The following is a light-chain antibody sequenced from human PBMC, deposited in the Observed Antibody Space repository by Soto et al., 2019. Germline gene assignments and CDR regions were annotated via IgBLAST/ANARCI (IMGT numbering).Light chain of an antibody. J-gene: IGLJ2*01. V-gene: IGLV2-14*01. CDR3: SSYTSSSTLV. CDR2: EVS. Sequence: QSALTQPASVSGSPGQSITISCTGTSSDVGGYNYVSWYQQHPGKAPKLMISEVSNRPSGVSNRFSGSKSGNTASLTISGPQAEDEADYYCSSYTSSSTLVFGGGTKVTVL. CDR1: SSDVGGYNY.